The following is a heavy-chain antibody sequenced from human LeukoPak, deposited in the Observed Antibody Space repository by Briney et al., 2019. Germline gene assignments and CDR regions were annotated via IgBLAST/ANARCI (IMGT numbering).Heavy chain of an antibody. V-gene: IGHV1-69*10. CDR1: GYTFTSYG. CDR2: IIPILGIA. Sequence: SVTVSCTASGYTFTSYGISWVRQAPGQGLEWMGWIIPILGIANYAQKFQGRVTITADKSTSTAYMELSSLRSEDTAVYYCARVSSSWDHGWGQGTLVTVSS. CDR3: ARVSSSWDHG. J-gene: IGHJ4*02. D-gene: IGHD6-13*01.